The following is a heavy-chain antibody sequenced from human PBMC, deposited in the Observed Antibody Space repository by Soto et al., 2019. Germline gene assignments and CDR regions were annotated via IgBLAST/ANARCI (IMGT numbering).Heavy chain of an antibody. J-gene: IGHJ4*02. D-gene: IGHD3-10*01. CDR1: GDRVPSNSAA. CDR2: TYYRSKWYN. V-gene: IGHV6-1*01. Sequence: SQTLSLTCAISGDRVPSNSAAWNWVRQSPSRGLEWLGRTYYRSKWYNDYAVSVKSRITINPDTSKNQFSLQLNSVTPEDTAVYYCARVPGMVRGVIGYFDYWGQGTLVTVSS. CDR3: ARVPGMVRGVIGYFDY.